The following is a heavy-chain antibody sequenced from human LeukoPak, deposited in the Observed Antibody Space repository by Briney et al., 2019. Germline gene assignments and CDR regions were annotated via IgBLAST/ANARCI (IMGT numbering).Heavy chain of an antibody. V-gene: IGHV3-30*18. CDR3: AKRPSDYGDYVTYFDY. J-gene: IGHJ4*02. CDR1: GFSFISYG. CDR2: ISDDGRDK. D-gene: IGHD4-17*01. Sequence: GGSLRLSCAASGFSFISYGMHWVRQAPGKGLEWVGVISDDGRDKNYADSVKGRFTISRDNSKDTLYLQMNSLRDEDTAVYYCAKRPSDYGDYVTYFDYWGQGTLVTVSS.